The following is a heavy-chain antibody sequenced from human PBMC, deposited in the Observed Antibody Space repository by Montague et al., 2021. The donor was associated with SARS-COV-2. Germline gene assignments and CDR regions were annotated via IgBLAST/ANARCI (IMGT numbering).Heavy chain of an antibody. J-gene: IGHJ6*02. V-gene: IGHV2-5*02. CDR2: XYWDADK. D-gene: IGHD1-26*01. CDR1: GFSLNTSGVG. CDR3: ARYTSRMYGSLDD. Sequence: PALVKPTQTLTLTCTVSGFSLNTSGVGVGWIRQPPGAAPAWLALXYWDADKRYSPSLQTRITITKDTSRKQVVLTLTNVDPGDTGTYFCARYTSRMYGSLDDWGQGATVTVSS.